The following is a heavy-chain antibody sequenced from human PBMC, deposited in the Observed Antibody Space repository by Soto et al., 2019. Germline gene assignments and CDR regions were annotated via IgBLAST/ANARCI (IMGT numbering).Heavy chain of an antibody. J-gene: IGHJ4*02. CDR1: GCRFEQYV. CDR2: VSPTGDTV. D-gene: IGHD2-8*01. CDR3: LKDAPNGSIDD. Sequence: VQVVASGGGLVQPGRSLRLSCAVSGCRFEQYVMHWVRQAPGKGLECVSPVSPTGDTVAYADSVEGRFTVSRDNAKNSLYLQMNRLKGDETAFYYCLKDAPNGSIDDWGQGPLVTVSS. V-gene: IGHV3-9*01.